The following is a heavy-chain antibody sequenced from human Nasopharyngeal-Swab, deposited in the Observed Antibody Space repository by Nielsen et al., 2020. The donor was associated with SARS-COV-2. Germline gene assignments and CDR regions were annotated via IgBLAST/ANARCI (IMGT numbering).Heavy chain of an antibody. Sequence: GGSLRLSCAASGFTFSSYSMNWVRQAPGKGLEWVSSISSSSSSYIYYADSVKGRFTISRDNAKNSLYLQMNSLRAEDTAVYYCARDYYGSGSYLYYYYGMDVWGQGTTVTVSS. CDR3: ARDYYGSGSYLYYYYGMDV. D-gene: IGHD3-10*01. J-gene: IGHJ6*02. CDR1: GFTFSSYS. V-gene: IGHV3-21*01. CDR2: ISSSSSSYI.